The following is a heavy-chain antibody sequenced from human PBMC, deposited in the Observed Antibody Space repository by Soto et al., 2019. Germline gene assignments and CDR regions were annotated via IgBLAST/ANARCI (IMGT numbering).Heavy chain of an antibody. J-gene: IGHJ6*02. Sequence: SETLSLTCTVSGGSVSSGSYYWSWIRQPPGKGLEWIGYIYYSGSTNYNPSLKSRVTISVDTSKNQLSLKLSSVTAADTAVYYCARSVTPGYYYYGMDVWGQGTTVTVSS. CDR1: GGSVSSGSYY. CDR2: IYYSGST. CDR3: ARSVTPGYYYYGMDV. D-gene: IGHD4-4*01. V-gene: IGHV4-61*01.